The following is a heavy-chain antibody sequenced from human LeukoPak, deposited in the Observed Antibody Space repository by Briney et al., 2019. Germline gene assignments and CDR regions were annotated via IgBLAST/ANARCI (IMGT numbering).Heavy chain of an antibody. Sequence: ASGNVSCKASRYTFTGYYMHWVRQAPGQGLEWVGWINPNSGGTNYAQKFQGRVTMTRDTSISTAYMELSRLRSDDTAVYYCARDPTSYFDYWGQGTLVTVSS. D-gene: IGHD4-11*01. J-gene: IGHJ4*02. CDR3: ARDPTSYFDY. CDR2: INPNSGGT. V-gene: IGHV1-2*02. CDR1: RYTFTGYY.